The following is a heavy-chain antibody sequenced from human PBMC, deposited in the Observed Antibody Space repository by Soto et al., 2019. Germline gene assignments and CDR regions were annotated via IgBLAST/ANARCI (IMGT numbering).Heavy chain of an antibody. CDR1: GFTFSGYA. V-gene: IGHV3-23*01. CDR2: ITGDGLRT. J-gene: IGHJ4*02. CDR3: AKRDYYDSATFSPLFES. D-gene: IGHD3-22*01. Sequence: EVQLLESGGGLVQPGGSLRLSCTASGFTFSGYAMSWVRQSPGKELEWVAAITGDGLRTYYADSVEGRFTISRDNSKKTLFLQMNSLRTEDTAIYHCAKRDYYDSATFSPLFESWGQGVLVTVSS.